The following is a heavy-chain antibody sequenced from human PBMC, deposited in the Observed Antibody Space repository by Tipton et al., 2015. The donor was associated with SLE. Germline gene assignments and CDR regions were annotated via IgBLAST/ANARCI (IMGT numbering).Heavy chain of an antibody. V-gene: IGHV4-31*03. CDR1: GGSFSSGGYY. CDR3: ARESGITVPRGYFYYMDV. Sequence: TLSLTCTVSGGSFSSGGYYWSWIRQHPGKGLEWIGYIFNSGSTYGGNSYYNPSLKSRVTISLDTSKNQFSLRLSSVSAADTAVYYCARESGITVPRGYFYYMDVWGKGTTVTVS. D-gene: IGHD5-12*01. CDR2: IFNSGSTYGGNS. J-gene: IGHJ6*03.